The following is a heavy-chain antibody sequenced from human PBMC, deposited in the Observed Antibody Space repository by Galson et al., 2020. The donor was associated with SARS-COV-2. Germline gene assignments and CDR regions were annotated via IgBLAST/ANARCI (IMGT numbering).Heavy chain of an antibody. V-gene: IGHV3-15*01. CDR1: GFTFSTAW. J-gene: IGHJ6*04. CDR2: IKTRSDGETT. D-gene: IGHD3-10*01. Sequence: GFTFSTAWMIWVRQAPGKGLEWVGRIKTRSDGETTDYGAPVKGRFIISRDDSKDTLYLHMNSLRTEDTAVYYCAIRFGGLGYMDVWGKGTTVTVSS. CDR3: AIRFGGLGYMDV.